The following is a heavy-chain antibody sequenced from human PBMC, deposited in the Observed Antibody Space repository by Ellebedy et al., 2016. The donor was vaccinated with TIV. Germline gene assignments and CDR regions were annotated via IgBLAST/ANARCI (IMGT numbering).Heavy chain of an antibody. Sequence: SETLSLTXAVYGGSFSDYYWNWVRQPPGKGPEWIGEINHRGRTNYNPSLKSRVTISVDTSKNQFSLKLSSVTAADTAVYYCARVYSGYENFDYWGQGTLVTVPS. J-gene: IGHJ4*02. V-gene: IGHV4-34*01. D-gene: IGHD5-12*01. CDR2: INHRGRT. CDR3: ARVYSGYENFDY. CDR1: GGSFSDYY.